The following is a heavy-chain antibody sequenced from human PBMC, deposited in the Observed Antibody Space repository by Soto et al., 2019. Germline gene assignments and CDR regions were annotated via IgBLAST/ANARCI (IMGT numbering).Heavy chain of an antibody. V-gene: IGHV3-15*01. J-gene: IGHJ4*02. CDR2: IKSKTDGGTA. CDR1: GFNLSHPW. Sequence: LRLSCVASGFNLSHPWMTWVRQAAGKGLEWVGRIKSKTDGGTADYAAPVKGRATISRDDSKNTVYLQMNSLKTEDTAVYYCTTGIYYDILTGYHNVAYWGQGALVTVS. CDR3: TTGIYYDILTGYHNVAY. D-gene: IGHD3-9*01.